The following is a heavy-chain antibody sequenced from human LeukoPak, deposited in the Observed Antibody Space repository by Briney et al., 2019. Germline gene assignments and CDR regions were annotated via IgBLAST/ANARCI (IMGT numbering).Heavy chain of an antibody. CDR1: GYTFTSYA. J-gene: IGHJ4*02. Sequence: GASVKVSCKASGYTFTSYAMNWVRQAPGQGLEWMGWINPNSGGTNYAQKFQGRVTMTRDTSISTAYMELSRLRSDDTAVYYCARAPYSSSWCDYWGQGTLVTVSS. CDR3: ARAPYSSSWCDY. V-gene: IGHV1-2*02. D-gene: IGHD6-13*01. CDR2: INPNSGGT.